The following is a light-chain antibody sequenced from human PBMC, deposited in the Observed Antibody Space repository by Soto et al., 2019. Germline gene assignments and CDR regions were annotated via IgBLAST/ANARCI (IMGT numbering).Light chain of an antibody. V-gene: IGLV1-40*01. J-gene: IGLJ2*01. CDR1: SSNIGAGYD. CDR3: QSSANSLPGLVI. Sequence: QSVLTQPPSMSGAPGQRVTISCTGSSSNIGAGYDVHWYQQLPGTPPKLLIYLNNDRPSGVPDRVAGSKSGTSASLAITGIRADDEAVYYCQSSANSLPGLVIFGGGTKVTGL. CDR2: LNN.